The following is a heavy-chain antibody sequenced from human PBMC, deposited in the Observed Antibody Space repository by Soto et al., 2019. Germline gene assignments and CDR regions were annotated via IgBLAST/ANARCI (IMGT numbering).Heavy chain of an antibody. CDR3: TREQTSTVVTQ. CDR2: VYYSGST. D-gene: IGHD4-17*01. J-gene: IGHJ4*02. Sequence: SETLSLTCTVSGGSMSNYYWSWIRQPPGKGLEWIGCVYYSGSTNYNPSLKSRVTISVDTSTHQFSLKLTSVTAADTAVYYCTREQTSTVVTQWRPGTLVTVSS. V-gene: IGHV4-59*01. CDR1: GGSMSNYY.